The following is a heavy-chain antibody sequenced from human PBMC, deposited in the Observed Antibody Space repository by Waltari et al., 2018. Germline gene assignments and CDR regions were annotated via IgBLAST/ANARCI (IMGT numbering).Heavy chain of an antibody. CDR2: IRREPYNYAT. D-gene: IGHD6-19*01. V-gene: IGHV3-73*01. J-gene: IGHJ4*02. CDR1: GCSFSGYS. Sequence: EVQVVESGGGLVQPGRSLNLSCATSGCSFSGYSIHWVRQTSGKGLEWVGRIRREPYNYATAYSASVKGRFTISRDDSKNTAFLQMNSLMTEDTAVYYCSGGEVTGTDFWGQGTLVTVSS. CDR3: SGGEVTGTDF.